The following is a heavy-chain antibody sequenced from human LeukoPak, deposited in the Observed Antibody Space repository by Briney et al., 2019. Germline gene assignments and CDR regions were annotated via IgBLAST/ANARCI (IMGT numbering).Heavy chain of an antibody. D-gene: IGHD3-22*01. CDR2: IYYSGST. Sequence: SETLSLTCTVSGGSISSSSYYWGWIRQPPGKGLEWIGSIYYSGSTYYNPSLKSRVTISVDTSKNQFSLKLSSVTAADTAVYYCARGYYYDSSGYSVWFDPWGQGTLVTVSS. CDR3: ARGYYYDSSGYSVWFDP. V-gene: IGHV4-39*07. J-gene: IGHJ5*02. CDR1: GGSISSSSYY.